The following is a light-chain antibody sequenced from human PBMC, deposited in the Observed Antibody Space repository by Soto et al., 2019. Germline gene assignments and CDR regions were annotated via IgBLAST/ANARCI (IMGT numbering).Light chain of an antibody. CDR1: SSAVGSYNL. J-gene: IGLJ2*01. Sequence: QSALTQPASVSGSPGQSITISCTGTSSAVGSYNLVSWYQQHPGKAPKLMIYEGNKRPSGVSNRFSGSKSGNTASLTISGLQAEDEADYYCCSYAGSSTLAFGGGTKVTVL. CDR2: EGN. CDR3: CSYAGSSTLA. V-gene: IGLV2-23*01.